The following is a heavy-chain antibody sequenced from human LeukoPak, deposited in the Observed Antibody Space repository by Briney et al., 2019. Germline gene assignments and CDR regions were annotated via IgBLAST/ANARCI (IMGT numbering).Heavy chain of an antibody. CDR1: GYTFTSYD. Sequence: ASVKVSCKTSGYTFTSYDINWVRQATGQGLEWMGWMNPHSDNTGYAQKFQGRVTMTSNTSITTAYLELSSLRSEDTAVYYCARGSFRGYCLDTSCYTVNYWGQGTLVTVSS. J-gene: IGHJ4*02. CDR3: ARGSFRGYCLDTSCYTVNY. D-gene: IGHD2-2*02. V-gene: IGHV1-8*01. CDR2: MNPHSDNT.